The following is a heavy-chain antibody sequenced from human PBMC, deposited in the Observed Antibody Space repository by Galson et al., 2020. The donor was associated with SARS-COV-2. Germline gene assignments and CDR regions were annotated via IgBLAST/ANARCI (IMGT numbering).Heavy chain of an antibody. Sequence: SVKVSCKASGGTFSGYTISWVRQAPGQGLEWMGGIIPIFATANYAPKFQGRVTITADESTSTAYMGLSSLRSDDTAVYYCATGAGDLLRHWGQGTLVTVSS. V-gene: IGHV1-69*13. CDR1: GGTFSGYT. CDR3: ATGAGDLLRH. CDR2: IIPIFATA. D-gene: IGHD7-27*01. J-gene: IGHJ4*02.